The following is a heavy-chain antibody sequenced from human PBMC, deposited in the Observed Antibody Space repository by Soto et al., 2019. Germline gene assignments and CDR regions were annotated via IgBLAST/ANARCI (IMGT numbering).Heavy chain of an antibody. Sequence: GGSLRLSCAASGFTFSDYYMSWIRQAPGKGLEWVSYISSSGSTIYYADSVKGRFTISRDNAKNSLYLQMNSLRAEDTAVYYCARVTHSSSWYYSGNYPEYYFDYWGQGTLVTVSS. CDR2: ISSSGSTI. CDR3: ARVTHSSSWYYSGNYPEYYFDY. CDR1: GFTFSDYY. J-gene: IGHJ4*02. V-gene: IGHV3-11*01. D-gene: IGHD6-13*01.